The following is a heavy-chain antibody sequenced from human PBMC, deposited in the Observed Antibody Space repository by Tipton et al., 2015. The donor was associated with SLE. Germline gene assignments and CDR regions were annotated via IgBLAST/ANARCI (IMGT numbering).Heavy chain of an antibody. Sequence: GSLRLSCAASGFTFSSYAMSWVRQAPGKGLEWVSAISGSGGSTYYADSVKGRFTISRDNSKNTLYLQMNSLRAADTAVYYCAKGGLGWDRGYWGQGTLVTVSS. CDR2: ISGSGGST. D-gene: IGHD1-26*01. J-gene: IGHJ4*02. CDR3: AKGGLGWDRGY. V-gene: IGHV3-23*01. CDR1: GFTFSSYA.